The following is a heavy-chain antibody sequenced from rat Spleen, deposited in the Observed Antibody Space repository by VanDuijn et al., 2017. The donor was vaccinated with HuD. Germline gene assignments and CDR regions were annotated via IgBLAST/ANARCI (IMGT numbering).Heavy chain of an antibody. Sequence: EVQLVETGGGLVHPGESLKLSCVASGFTFSSYWMFWIRQAPGEGLEWLSSISPDGGSTYYPDSMKGRFTISRDNAENTVYLQMNSLRSEDTATYFCGKDMNYFSTYPFYLMCAWGQGTSVTVSS. V-gene: IGHV5-58*01. CDR1: GFTFSSYW. CDR2: ISPDGGST. J-gene: IGHJ4*01. CDR3: GKDMNYFSTYPFYLMCA. D-gene: IGHD1-2*01.